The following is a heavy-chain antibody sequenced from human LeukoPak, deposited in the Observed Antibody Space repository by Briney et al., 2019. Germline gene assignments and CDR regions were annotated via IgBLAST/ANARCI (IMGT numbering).Heavy chain of an antibody. CDR1: GYTFTGYY. V-gene: IGHV1-2*02. CDR3: AKDDPNDYMPWIY. D-gene: IGHD4-11*01. Sequence: ASVKVSCKASGYTFTGYYMHWVRQAPGQGLEWMGWINPNSGGTNYAQKFQGRVTMTRDTSISTAYMELSRLRSDDTAVYYCAKDDPNDYMPWIYWGQGTLVTVSS. CDR2: INPNSGGT. J-gene: IGHJ4*02.